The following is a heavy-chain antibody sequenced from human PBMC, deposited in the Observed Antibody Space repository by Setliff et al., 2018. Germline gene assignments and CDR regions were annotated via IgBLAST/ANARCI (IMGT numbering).Heavy chain of an antibody. V-gene: IGHV1-46*01. Sequence: ASVKVSCKASGYTLTSHYMHWVRQAPGLGLEWMGTINPSSGRTSYAQKFQGRVTMTRDTSTSTVYMDMSSLKSEDTAVYYCARDVFPYHYEGAFDIWGQGTMVTVSS. CDR1: GYTLTSHY. D-gene: IGHD3-22*01. CDR3: ARDVFPYHYEGAFDI. CDR2: INPSSGRT. J-gene: IGHJ3*02.